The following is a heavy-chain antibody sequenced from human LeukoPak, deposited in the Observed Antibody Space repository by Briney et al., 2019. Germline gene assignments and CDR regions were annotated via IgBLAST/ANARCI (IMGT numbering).Heavy chain of an antibody. J-gene: IGHJ3*02. D-gene: IGHD3-10*01. CDR1: GFTFITHC. CDR3: AKDRVLWFGELSLDAFDI. CDR2: ISGSGGST. Sequence: GGSLRLSCAASGFTFITHCMSWVRQAPGKGLEWVSAISGSGGSTYYADCVKGRFTISRDNSKNTLYLQMNSLRAEDTAVYYCAKDRVLWFGELSLDAFDIWGQGTMVTVSS. V-gene: IGHV3-23*01.